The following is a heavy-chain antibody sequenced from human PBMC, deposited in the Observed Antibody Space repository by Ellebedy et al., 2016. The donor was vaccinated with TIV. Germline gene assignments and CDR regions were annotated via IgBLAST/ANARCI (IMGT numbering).Heavy chain of an antibody. CDR3: ARHDPRYYESSGFYYGGWFDP. CDR1: GGSISSYF. D-gene: IGHD3-22*01. Sequence: PGGSLRLSCTVSGGSISSYFWSWIRQPPGKGLEWIGYIDYSGNTNYNPSLQSRVTVSVDTSKSQFSLKLTSVTAADTAVYFCARHDPRYYESSGFYYGGWFDPWGQGTLVTVSS. CDR2: IDYSGNT. J-gene: IGHJ5*02. V-gene: IGHV4-59*08.